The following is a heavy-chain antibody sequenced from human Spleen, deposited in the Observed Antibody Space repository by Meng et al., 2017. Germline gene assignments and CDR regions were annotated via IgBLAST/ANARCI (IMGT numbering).Heavy chain of an antibody. CDR1: GYNFPDYY. CDR3: ARDEDISAAGKLFGDY. D-gene: IGHD6-25*01. CDR2: INPKSGDT. Sequence: ASVKVSCKPSGYNFPDYYIHWVRRAPGQGLEWMGRINPKSGDTHYAQKFQAGVTMTGDTSISTAYMELSGRRSDDTAMYYCARDEDISAAGKLFGDYWGQGTLVTVSS. V-gene: IGHV1-2*06. J-gene: IGHJ4*01.